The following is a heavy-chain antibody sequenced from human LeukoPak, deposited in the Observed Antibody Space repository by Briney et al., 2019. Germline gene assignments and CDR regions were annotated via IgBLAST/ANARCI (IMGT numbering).Heavy chain of an antibody. CDR1: GYTFTTYG. J-gene: IGHJ6*03. CDR2: IISIANTA. Sequence: GASVKVSCKASGYTFTTYGTTWVRQAPGQGLEWMGGIISIANTANYAQKFQGRVTITTDESTSTAYMELSSLRSDDTAVYYCARGDAAEYSGNYYYHHMDVWGKGTTVTVSS. V-gene: IGHV1-69*05. CDR3: ARGDAAEYSGNYYYHHMDV. D-gene: IGHD5-12*01.